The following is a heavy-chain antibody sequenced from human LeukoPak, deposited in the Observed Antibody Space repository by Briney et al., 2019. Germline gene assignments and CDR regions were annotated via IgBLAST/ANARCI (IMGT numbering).Heavy chain of an antibody. V-gene: IGHV3-23*01. CDR2: ISTSGSRT. CDR3: AKCRSGSDADCYGFDY. Sequence: GGSLRLSCAASGFSFSSYGMHWLRQAPGKGLEWVSTISTSGSRTYSTDSVKGRFTFSRDNSKSTLFLQMNSLRAEDTAVYYCAKCRSGSDADCYGFDYWGQGTLVTVSS. J-gene: IGHJ4*02. CDR1: GFSFSSYG. D-gene: IGHD2-21*02.